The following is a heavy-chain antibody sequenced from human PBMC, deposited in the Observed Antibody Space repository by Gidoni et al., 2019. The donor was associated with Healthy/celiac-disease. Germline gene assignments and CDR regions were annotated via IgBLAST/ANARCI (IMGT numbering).Heavy chain of an antibody. CDR1: GLSFISSG. Sequence: EVQLVASGGGLVGHGGSLRLYCAASGLSFISSGMNWVRQAPGKGLEWVSAISGSRSYIYYADSVKGRFTIYRDNAKNSLYLQMNSLRAEDTAVYYCARDLSMILRDGMDVWGQGTTVTVSS. D-gene: IGHD3-16*01. J-gene: IGHJ6*02. V-gene: IGHV3-21*02. CDR2: ISGSRSYI. CDR3: ARDLSMILRDGMDV.